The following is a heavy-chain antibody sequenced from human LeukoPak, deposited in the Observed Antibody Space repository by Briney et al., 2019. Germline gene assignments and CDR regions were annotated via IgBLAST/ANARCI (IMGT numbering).Heavy chain of an antibody. CDR2: IIPIFGIA. CDR3: AIRYGSGTAGVLDP. Sequence: SVKVSCKASGGTFSSYAISWVRQAPGQGLEWMGRIIPIFGIANYAQKFQGRVTITADKSTSTAYMELSSLRSEDTAMYYCAIRYGSGTAGVLDPWGQGTLVTVSS. V-gene: IGHV1-69*04. D-gene: IGHD3-10*01. CDR1: GGTFSSYA. J-gene: IGHJ5*02.